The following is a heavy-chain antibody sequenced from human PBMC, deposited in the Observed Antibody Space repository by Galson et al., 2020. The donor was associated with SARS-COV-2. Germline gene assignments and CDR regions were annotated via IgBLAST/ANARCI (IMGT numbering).Heavy chain of an antibody. V-gene: IGHV1-3*01. CDR3: ARVYCSSTSCPGYGAFGI. CDR1: GYTFTSYA. Sequence: ASVKVSCKASGYTFTSYAMHWVRQDPGQRLEWMGWINAGNGNTKYSQKFQGRVTITRDTSASTAYMELSSLRSEDTAVYYCARVYCSSTSCPGYGAFGIWGQGTMVTVSS. J-gene: IGHJ3*02. D-gene: IGHD2-2*01. CDR2: INAGNGNT.